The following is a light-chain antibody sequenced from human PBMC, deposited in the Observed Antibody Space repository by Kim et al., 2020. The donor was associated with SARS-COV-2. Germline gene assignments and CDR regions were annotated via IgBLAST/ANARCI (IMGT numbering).Light chain of an antibody. V-gene: IGKV1-16*01. J-gene: IGKJ2*01. Sequence: SASGGDTVSITCRASLGISNYLAWFRQKPGKAPESLIYEASTLQSGVPSRFQGSGSGTEFTLTINSLQPDDFATYYCHQYDSYPPTFGQGTKLETK. CDR2: EAS. CDR3: HQYDSYPPT. CDR1: LGISNY.